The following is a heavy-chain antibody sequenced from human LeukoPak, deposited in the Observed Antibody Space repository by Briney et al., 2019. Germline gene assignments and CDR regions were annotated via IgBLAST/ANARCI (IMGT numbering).Heavy chain of an antibody. CDR2: IYYSGST. CDR1: GGSISSYY. CDR3: ARGTLLDDFWSGYYPRSPPLFDY. J-gene: IGHJ4*02. Sequence: SETLSLTCTVSGGSISSYYWSWIRQPPGKGLEWIGYIYYSGSTNYNPSLKSRVTISVDTSKNQFSLKLSSVTAADTAVYYCARGTLLDDFWSGYYPRSPPLFDYWGQGTLVTVSS. D-gene: IGHD3-3*01. V-gene: IGHV4-59*01.